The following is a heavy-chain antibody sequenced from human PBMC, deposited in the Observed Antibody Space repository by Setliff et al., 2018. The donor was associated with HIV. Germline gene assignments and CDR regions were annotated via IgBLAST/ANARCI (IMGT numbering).Heavy chain of an antibody. J-gene: IGHJ6*03. CDR3: ASGKWLVQNFYSYYMDV. Sequence: PSETLSLTCTVSSGSISSYYWIWIRQPPGKGLEWIGHIFYSGSTNHNPSLKSRVTISVDTSKNQFSLKLSSVTAADTAVYYCASGKWLVQNFYSYYMDVWGKGTTVTVSS. V-gene: IGHV4-59*01. D-gene: IGHD6-19*01. CDR2: IFYSGST. CDR1: SGSISSYY.